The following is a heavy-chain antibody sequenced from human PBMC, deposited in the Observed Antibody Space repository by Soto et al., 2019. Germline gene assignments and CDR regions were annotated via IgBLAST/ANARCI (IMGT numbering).Heavy chain of an antibody. V-gene: IGHV4-39*01. D-gene: IGHD3-3*01. Sequence: PSETLSLTCTVSGGSISSSNYYWAWIRQSPGKGLEWIGSVYYNGFTYYNPSLKSRVTISVDTSKNQFTLKLTSVTAADTAVYYCARMVDFWSGPGDLDPWGQGTLVTVSS. CDR2: VYYNGFT. CDR1: GGSISSSNYY. CDR3: ARMVDFWSGPGDLDP. J-gene: IGHJ5*02.